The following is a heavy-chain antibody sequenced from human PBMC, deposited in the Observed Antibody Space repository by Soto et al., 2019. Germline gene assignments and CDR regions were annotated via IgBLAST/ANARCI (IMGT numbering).Heavy chain of an antibody. Sequence: PGGSLRLSCAASGFTFSSYAMSWIRQAPGKGLEWVSAISGSGGSTYYADSVKGRFTISRDNSKNTLYLQMNSLRAEDTAVYYCATHLSATEGMDVWGQGTTVTVSS. V-gene: IGHV3-23*01. CDR1: GFTFSSYA. CDR2: ISGSGGST. CDR3: ATHLSATEGMDV. J-gene: IGHJ6*02.